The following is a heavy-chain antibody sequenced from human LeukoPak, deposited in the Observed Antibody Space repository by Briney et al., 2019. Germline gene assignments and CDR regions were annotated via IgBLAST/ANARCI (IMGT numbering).Heavy chain of an antibody. V-gene: IGHV4-4*02. CDR3: ARQKWEQQGRDYYFNGLDV. D-gene: IGHD1/OR15-1a*01. Sequence: GSLRLSCAASGFTLSSCAMSWVRQSPVKGLEWIGEIYLYGTTNYNPSFTGRVTMSVDRSRNQFSLKLTSVTAADTAVYYCARQKWEQQGRDYYFNGLDVWGPGTTVIVSS. CDR1: GFTLSSCAM. J-gene: IGHJ6*02. CDR2: IYLYGTT.